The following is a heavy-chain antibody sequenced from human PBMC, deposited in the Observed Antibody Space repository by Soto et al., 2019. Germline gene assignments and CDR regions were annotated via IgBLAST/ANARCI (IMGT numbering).Heavy chain of an antibody. J-gene: IGHJ4*02. CDR1: GFTFSSYW. Sequence: GGSLRLSCAASGFTFSSYWMSWVRQAPGKGLEWVANIKQDGSEKYYVDSVKGRFTISRDNAKNSLYLQMNSLRAEDTAVYYCARDGSPEYDSSGYWCQGTLVTVSS. V-gene: IGHV3-7*03. D-gene: IGHD3-22*01. CDR2: IKQDGSEK. CDR3: ARDGSPEYDSSGY.